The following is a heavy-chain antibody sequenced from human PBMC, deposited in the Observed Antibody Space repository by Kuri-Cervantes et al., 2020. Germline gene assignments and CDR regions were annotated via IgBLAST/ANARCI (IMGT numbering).Heavy chain of an antibody. V-gene: IGHV4-30-4*01. CDR3: ARAGYYYDSSGYYYFDY. CDR2: IYYSGST. Sequence: SETLSLTCTVSGGSFSSSTYYWSWIRQPPGKGLEWIGYIYYSGSTYYNPSLKSRVTISVDTSKNQFSLKLSSVTAADTAVYYCARAGYYYDSSGYYYFDYWGQGTLVTVSS. CDR1: GGSFSSSTYY. J-gene: IGHJ4*02. D-gene: IGHD3-22*01.